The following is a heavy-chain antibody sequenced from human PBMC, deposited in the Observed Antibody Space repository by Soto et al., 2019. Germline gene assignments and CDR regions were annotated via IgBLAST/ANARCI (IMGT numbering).Heavy chain of an antibody. CDR2: IYYSGSS. D-gene: IGHD2-15*01. V-gene: IGHV4-39*01. Sequence: QLQLQESGPGLVKPSETLSLTCTVSGGSVSSSGNYWGWIRQPPGKGLEWIGSIYYSGSSYYNPSLKSRDHTSVDTSKNQCSLKLSSVTAPDTAVYYCARHYAVVLYHFDYWGLGTLVTVSS. J-gene: IGHJ4*02. CDR3: ARHYAVVLYHFDY. CDR1: GGSVSSSGNY.